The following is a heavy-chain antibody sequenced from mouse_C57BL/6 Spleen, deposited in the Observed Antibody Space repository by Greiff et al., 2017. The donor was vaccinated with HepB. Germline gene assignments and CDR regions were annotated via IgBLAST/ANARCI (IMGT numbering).Heavy chain of an antibody. CDR1: GYAFSSSW. CDR2: IYPGDGDT. CDR3: ARPNYYGSSPWYFDV. Sequence: VKLMESGPELVKPGASVKISCKASGYAFSSSWMNWVKQRPGKGLEWIGRIYPGDGDTNYNGKFKGKATLTADKSSSTAYMQLSSLTSEDSAVYFCARPNYYGSSPWYFDVWGTGTTVTVSS. J-gene: IGHJ1*03. D-gene: IGHD1-1*01. V-gene: IGHV1-82*01.